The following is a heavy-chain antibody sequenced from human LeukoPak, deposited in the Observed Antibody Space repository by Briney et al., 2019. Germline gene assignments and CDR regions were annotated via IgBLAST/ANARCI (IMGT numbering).Heavy chain of an antibody. CDR2: ITTTFYT. CDR1: GLTFSSYS. V-gene: IGHV3-21*01. J-gene: IGHJ4*02. CDR3: ARVRANWYEHY. D-gene: IGHD6-13*01. Sequence: PGGSLRLSCAASGLTFSSYSFNWVRQVPGKGLEWVSSITTTFYTYYTDSVKGRFTISRDNAKNSLYLQMISLRAEDTAVYYCARVRANWYEHYWGQGTLVTVSS.